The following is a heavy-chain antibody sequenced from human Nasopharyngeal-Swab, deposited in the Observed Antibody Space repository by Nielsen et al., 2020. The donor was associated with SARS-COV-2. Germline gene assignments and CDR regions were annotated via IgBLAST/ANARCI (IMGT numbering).Heavy chain of an antibody. CDR2: ISFDGSQK. CDR3: AKNVADDSGTMWYYYYGMDV. V-gene: IGHV3-30*18. D-gene: IGHD3-10*01. J-gene: IGHJ6*02. CDR1: GFPFSSYG. Sequence: GESLKISCAVSGFPFSSYGMHWVRQAPGKGLEWVAVISFDGSQKYYVDSVQGRFTISRENSKNTLYMQMNNLRPEDTAVYYCAKNVADDSGTMWYYYYGMDVWGQGTTVTVSS.